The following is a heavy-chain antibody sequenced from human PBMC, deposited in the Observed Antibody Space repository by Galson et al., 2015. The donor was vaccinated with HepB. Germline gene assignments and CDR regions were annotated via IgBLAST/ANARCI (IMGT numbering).Heavy chain of an antibody. D-gene: IGHD2-15*01. CDR1: GASVRSGSYY. CDR3: ARDEGYFDP. Sequence: ETLSLTCTVSGASVRSGSYYWSWIRQPPGKGLEWIGYIYYSGSTNYNPSLKSRVTISVDTSRNQFSLKLSSVTAADTAVYYCARDEGYFDPWGQGTLVTVSS. J-gene: IGHJ5*02. CDR2: IYYSGST. V-gene: IGHV4-61*01.